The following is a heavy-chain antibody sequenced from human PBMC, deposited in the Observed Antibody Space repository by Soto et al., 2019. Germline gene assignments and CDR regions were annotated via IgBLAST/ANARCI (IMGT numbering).Heavy chain of an antibody. V-gene: IGHV3-30-3*01. J-gene: IGHJ4*02. CDR2: ISYDGSNK. CDR1: GFTFSSYA. Sequence: LRLSCAASGFTFSSYAMRWVRQAPGKGLEWVAVISYDGSNKYYADSVKGRFTISRDNSKNTLYLQMNSLRAEDTAVYYCARDSGNDYGYYFDYWGQGTLVTVSS. CDR3: ARDSGNDYGYYFDY. D-gene: IGHD4-17*01.